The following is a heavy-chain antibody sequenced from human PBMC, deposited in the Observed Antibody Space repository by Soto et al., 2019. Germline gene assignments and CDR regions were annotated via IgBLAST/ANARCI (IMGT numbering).Heavy chain of an antibody. V-gene: IGHV4-59*01. J-gene: IGHJ4*02. CDR2: IYYSGST. CDR1: GGSISSYY. D-gene: IGHD3-22*01. Sequence: SETLSLTCTVSGGSISSYYWSWIRQPPGKGLEWIGYIYYSGSTNYNPSLKSRVTISVDTSKNQFSLKLSSVTAADTAVYYCAREVGYYYDRSGSLDEWCQGSLVT. CDR3: AREVGYYYDRSGSLDE.